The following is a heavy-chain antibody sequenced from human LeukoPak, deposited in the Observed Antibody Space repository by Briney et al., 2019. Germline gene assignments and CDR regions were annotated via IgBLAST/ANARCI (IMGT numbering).Heavy chain of an antibody. CDR3: AKDWLRWELDNWFDP. D-gene: IGHD1-26*01. Sequence: GRSLRLSCAASGFTFSSYAMHWVRQAPGKGLEWVAVISYDGSNKYYADSVKGRFTISRDNSKNTLYLQMNSLRAEDTAVYYCAKDWLRWELDNWFDPWGQGTLVTVSS. V-gene: IGHV3-30-3*01. J-gene: IGHJ5*02. CDR1: GFTFSSYA. CDR2: ISYDGSNK.